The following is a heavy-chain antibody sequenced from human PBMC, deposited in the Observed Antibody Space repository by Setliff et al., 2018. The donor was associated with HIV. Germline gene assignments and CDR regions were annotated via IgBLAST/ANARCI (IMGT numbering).Heavy chain of an antibody. V-gene: IGHV3-20*04. CDR1: GFKFDDYG. Sequence: PGGSLRLSCAASGFKFDDYGMSWVRQGPGKGLEWVAGISWSGSGIGYGDSVKGRFTISRDDDRNFLFLQMNSLRAEDTAIYFCARDFSTYYSIDSWGQGTLVTVSS. CDR2: ISWSGSGI. CDR3: ARDFSTYYSIDS. J-gene: IGHJ4*02. D-gene: IGHD3-22*01.